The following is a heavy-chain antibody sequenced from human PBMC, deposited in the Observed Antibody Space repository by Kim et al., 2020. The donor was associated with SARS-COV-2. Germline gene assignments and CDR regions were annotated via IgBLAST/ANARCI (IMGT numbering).Heavy chain of an antibody. CDR1: GFTFNTYA. CDR3: ARWVHPGHFDY. J-gene: IGHJ4*02. Sequence: GRSLRLSCAATGFTFNTYAMSWVRQAPGKGLEWVSSLSTIGGTTYHADSVKGRFTISRDGSKDSLYLQMNSLRAEDTAVYYCARWVHPGHFDYWGQGTLV. V-gene: IGHV3-23*01. CDR2: LSTIGGTT.